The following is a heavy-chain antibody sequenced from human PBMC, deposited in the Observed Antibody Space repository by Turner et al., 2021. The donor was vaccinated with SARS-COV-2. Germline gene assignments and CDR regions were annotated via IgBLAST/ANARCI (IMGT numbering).Heavy chain of an antibody. CDR1: GYTLIELS. D-gene: IGHD4-4*01. J-gene: IGHJ5*02. CDR3: ATAPGMTTTGWFDP. CDR2: FDPEDGET. Sequence: QVQLVQSGAKVKKPGASVKVSCKVSGYTLIELSMHWVRQAPGKGLEWMGGFDPEDGETIYAQKFQGRVTMTEDTSTDTAYMELSSLRSDDTAVYYCATAPGMTTTGWFDPWGQGTLVTVSS. V-gene: IGHV1-24*01.